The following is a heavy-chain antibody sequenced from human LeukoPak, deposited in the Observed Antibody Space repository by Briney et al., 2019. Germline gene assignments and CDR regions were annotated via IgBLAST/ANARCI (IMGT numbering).Heavy chain of an antibody. J-gene: IGHJ5*02. CDR3: AKSPYCSSTSCLLRDWFDP. CDR2: ISYDGSNK. Sequence: GGSLRLSCAASGFTFSSYGMHWVRQAPSKGLEWVAVISYDGSNKYYADSVKGRFTISRDNSKNTLYLQMNSLRAEDTAVYYCAKSPYCSSTSCLLRDWFDPWGQGTLVTVSS. CDR1: GFTFSSYG. V-gene: IGHV3-30*18. D-gene: IGHD2-2*01.